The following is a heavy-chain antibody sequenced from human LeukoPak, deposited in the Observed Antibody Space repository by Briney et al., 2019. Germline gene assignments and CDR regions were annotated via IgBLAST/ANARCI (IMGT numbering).Heavy chain of an antibody. CDR3: ARRPRGELFGLGLGFDP. Sequence: GASVKLSCKASGGTFSSYAISWVRQAPGQGLEWMGGIIPIFGTANYAQKFQGRVTITADKSTSTAYMELSSLRSEDTAVYYCARRPRGELFGLGLGFDPWGQGTLVTVSS. V-gene: IGHV1-69*06. J-gene: IGHJ5*02. CDR2: IIPIFGTA. D-gene: IGHD3-10*01. CDR1: GGTFSSYA.